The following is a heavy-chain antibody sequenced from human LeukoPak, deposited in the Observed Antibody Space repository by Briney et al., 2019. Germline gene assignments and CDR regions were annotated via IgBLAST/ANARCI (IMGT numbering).Heavy chain of an antibody. J-gene: IGHJ5*02. CDR1: GYTFTDYY. Sequence: GASVKVSCKASGYTFTDYYMHWVRQAPGQGLEWMGWINHKSGGTKYAQKFQGRVTMTRDTSISTAYMELSRVTSDDTAVYYCARDRSNGWSENRFDPWGQGTLVIVSS. V-gene: IGHV1-2*02. CDR2: INHKSGGT. D-gene: IGHD6-19*01. CDR3: ARDRSNGWSENRFDP.